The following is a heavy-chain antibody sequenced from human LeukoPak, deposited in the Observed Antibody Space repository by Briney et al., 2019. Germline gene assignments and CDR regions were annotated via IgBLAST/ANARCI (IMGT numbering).Heavy chain of an antibody. J-gene: IGHJ4*02. CDR3: AKVGLPVTTILDYFDY. V-gene: IGHV3-30*18. CDR2: ISYDGSNK. D-gene: IGHD4-11*01. CDR1: GFTFSSYG. Sequence: PGGSLRLSCVASGFTFSSYGMHWVRQAPGKGLEWVALISYDGSNKYYADSVKGRFTISRDNSKNTLYLQMNSLRAEDTAVYYCAKVGLPVTTILDYFDYWGQGTLVTVSS.